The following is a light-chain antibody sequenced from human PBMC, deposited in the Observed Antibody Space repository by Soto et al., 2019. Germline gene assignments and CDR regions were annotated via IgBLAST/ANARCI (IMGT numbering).Light chain of an antibody. Sequence: EIVLTQSPATLSLSPGERATPSCRASQSVNSGYLAWFQQKRGRAPRLLIYGTSGRATGIPDRFSGNGSRTDFTLTISRLEPEDFGVYYCQQYGDSVFTFGPGTKVEIK. CDR1: QSVNSGY. V-gene: IGKV3-20*01. J-gene: IGKJ3*01. CDR2: GTS. CDR3: QQYGDSVFT.